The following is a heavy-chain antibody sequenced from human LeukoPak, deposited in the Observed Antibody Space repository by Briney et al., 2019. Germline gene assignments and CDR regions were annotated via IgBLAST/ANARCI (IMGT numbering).Heavy chain of an antibody. CDR3: TRGSIAYYYMDV. Sequence: VSGGSXSSYYWSWIRQPPGKGLEWIGNIYYSGSTNYNPSLKSRVTISVDTSKNQFSLKLSSVTAADTAVYYCTRGSIAYYYMDVWGKGTTVTISS. V-gene: IGHV4-59*01. CDR1: GGSXSSYY. J-gene: IGHJ6*03. CDR2: IYYSGST. D-gene: IGHD3-22*01.